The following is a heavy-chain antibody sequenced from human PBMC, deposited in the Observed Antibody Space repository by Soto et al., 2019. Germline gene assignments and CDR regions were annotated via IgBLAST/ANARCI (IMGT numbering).Heavy chain of an antibody. Sequence: QVQLVESGGGVVQPGRSLRLSCAASGFTFSSYGFHWVRQAPGKGLEWVAVIWYDGSNKYYVDSVKGRFTISRDNSRNTLYLRMNSLRAEDTAVYYCARDLGSTNYYFDYWGQGTLVIVSS. J-gene: IGHJ4*02. V-gene: IGHV3-33*01. CDR3: ARDLGSTNYYFDY. CDR1: GFTFSSYG. CDR2: IWYDGSNK. D-gene: IGHD5-12*01.